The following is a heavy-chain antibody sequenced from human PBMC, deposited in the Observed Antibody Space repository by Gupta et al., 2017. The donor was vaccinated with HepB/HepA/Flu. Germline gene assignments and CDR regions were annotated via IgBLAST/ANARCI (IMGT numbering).Heavy chain of an antibody. Sequence: VLLVQSGGGVVRPGGSLRLSCAGSGFTFDDYAMIWVRQVPGKGREWVSFIYWYGDDTHYADSVKGRVPVSRDDARKALHLQMNSLRAEDTAGYFCARATGGYDDFLHDFWGQGTLVTVSS. CDR2: IYWYGDDT. CDR3: ARATGGYDDFLHDF. J-gene: IGHJ4*02. D-gene: IGHD5-12*01. V-gene: IGHV3-20*04. CDR1: GFTFDDYA.